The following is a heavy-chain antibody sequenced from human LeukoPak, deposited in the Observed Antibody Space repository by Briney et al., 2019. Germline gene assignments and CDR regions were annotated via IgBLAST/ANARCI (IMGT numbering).Heavy chain of an antibody. V-gene: IGHV4-59*08. CDR3: ARRNYYGSGSYWHFDY. CDR2: INHSGST. J-gene: IGHJ4*02. Sequence: PSETLSLTCTVSGGSISSYYWSWIRQPPGKGLEWIGYINHSGSTNSGPSLRGRVTMSVDMSKSHFSLNLNSVTAADTAVYYCARRNYYGSGSYWHFDYWGQGTLVTVSS. D-gene: IGHD3-10*01. CDR1: GGSISSYY.